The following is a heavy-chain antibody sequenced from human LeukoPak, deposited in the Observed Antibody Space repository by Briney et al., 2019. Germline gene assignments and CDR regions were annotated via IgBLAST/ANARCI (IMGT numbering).Heavy chain of an antibody. CDR2: ISHFGST. D-gene: IGHD2-21*02. V-gene: IGHV4-39*07. CDR3: ARRKGDRDRFPYYYYMDV. Sequence: PSETLSLTCTVSGGSISSSAYHWGWIRQPPGKGLEWIGEISHFGSTKYIPSLESRVSLSLDTSKNQFSLELSSVTAADTAIYYCARRKGDRDRFPYYYYMDVWGKGTTVTVSS. J-gene: IGHJ6*03. CDR1: GGSISSSAYH.